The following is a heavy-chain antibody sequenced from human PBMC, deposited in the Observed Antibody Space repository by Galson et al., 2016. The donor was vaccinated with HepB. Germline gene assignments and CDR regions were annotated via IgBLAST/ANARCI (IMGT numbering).Heavy chain of an antibody. CDR3: ARGGRPRI. J-gene: IGHJ3*02. V-gene: IGHV4-34*01. CDR1: GAPFSSSGYY. D-gene: IGHD3-10*01. Sequence: SETLSLTCSVSGAPFSSSGYYWAWIRQPPGKGLEWIGEINHSGNTNYNPSLKSRVTISVDTSKNQFSLKLSSVTAADTAVYYCARGGRPRIWGQGTMVTVSS. CDR2: INHSGNT.